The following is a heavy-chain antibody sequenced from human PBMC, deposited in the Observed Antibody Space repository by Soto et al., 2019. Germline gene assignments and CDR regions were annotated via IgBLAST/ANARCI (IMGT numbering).Heavy chain of an antibody. J-gene: IGHJ4*02. D-gene: IGHD3-3*01. V-gene: IGHV4-39*01. CDR2: IYYSGST. CDR3: ARKAPGYYDFWSGYYPYFDY. Sequence: QLQLQESGPGLVKPSETLSLTCTVSGGSISSSSYYWGWIRQPPGKGLEWIGSIYYSGSTYYNPSPKGRVTTAVDTSKHRFSLKLSSVTAADTAVYYCARKAPGYYDFWSGYYPYFDYWGQGTLVTVSS. CDR1: GGSISSSSYY.